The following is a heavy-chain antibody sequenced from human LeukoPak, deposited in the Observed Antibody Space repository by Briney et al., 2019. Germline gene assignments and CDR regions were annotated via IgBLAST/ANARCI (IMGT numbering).Heavy chain of an antibody. CDR2: IKQDGSEK. D-gene: IGHD3-10*01. Sequence: PGRSLRLSCAASGFTFSSYWMSWVRQAPGKGLEWVANIKQDGSEKYYVDSVKGRFTISRDNAKNSLYLQMNSLRAEDTAVYYCARSSRYGSGSSNWFDPWGQGTLVTVSS. CDR3: ARSSRYGSGSSNWFDP. CDR1: GFTFSSYW. V-gene: IGHV3-7*01. J-gene: IGHJ5*02.